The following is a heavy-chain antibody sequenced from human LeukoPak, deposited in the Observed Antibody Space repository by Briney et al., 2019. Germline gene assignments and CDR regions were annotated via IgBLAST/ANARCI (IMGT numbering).Heavy chain of an antibody. Sequence: GESLKISCKGSGYSFTGYWIGWVRQMPGKGLEWMGIIYPGDSDTRYSPSFQGQVTISADKSISTAYLQWSSLKASDTAMYYCARSQRPEYYYYYGMDVWGQGTTVTVSS. CDR1: GYSFTGYW. V-gene: IGHV5-51*01. CDR2: IYPGDSDT. D-gene: IGHD1-14*01. J-gene: IGHJ6*02. CDR3: ARSQRPEYYYYYGMDV.